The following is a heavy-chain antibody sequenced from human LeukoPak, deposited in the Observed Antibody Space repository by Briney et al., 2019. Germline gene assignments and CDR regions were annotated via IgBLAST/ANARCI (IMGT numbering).Heavy chain of an antibody. CDR1: GFTFSSFA. V-gene: IGHV3-23*01. Sequence: GGSLRLSCAASGFTFSSFAMSWVRQAPGKGLEWVSAISGSGGSTYYADSVKGRFTISRDNSKNTLYLQMNSLRAEDTAVYYCAKDRDDSSGYWPLGDIWGQGTLVTVSS. CDR3: AKDRDDSSGYWPLGDI. CDR2: ISGSGGST. J-gene: IGHJ4*02. D-gene: IGHD3-22*01.